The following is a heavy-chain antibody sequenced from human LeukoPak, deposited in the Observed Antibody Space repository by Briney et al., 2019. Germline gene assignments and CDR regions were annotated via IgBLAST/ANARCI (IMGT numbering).Heavy chain of an antibody. V-gene: IGHV4-31*03. CDR2: IYYSGST. CDR1: GGSISSGGYY. CDR3: ARVRTSYCSSTSCHGPFDI. J-gene: IGHJ3*02. Sequence: SQTLSLTCTVSGGSISSGGYYWSWIRHHPGKGLEWIGYIYYSGSTYYNPSLKSRVTISVDTSKNQFSLKLSSVTAADTAVYYCARVRTSYCSSTSCHGPFDIWGQGTMVTVSS. D-gene: IGHD2-2*01.